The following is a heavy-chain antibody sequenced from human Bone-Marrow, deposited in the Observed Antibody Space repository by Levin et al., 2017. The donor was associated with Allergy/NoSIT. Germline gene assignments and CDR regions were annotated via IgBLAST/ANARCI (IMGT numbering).Heavy chain of an antibody. CDR1: GFTLNSHP. V-gene: IGHV3-23*01. D-gene: IGHD3-10*01. Sequence: QSGGSLRLSCAASGFTLNSHPMSWVRQAPGKGLEWVSAISASGDSTYYADSVKGRFTVSRDNSKNTIYLQLNTLRVDDTAIYYCANLTISHGVLRWFGPWGQGTHVTVSS. CDR3: ANLTISHGVLRWFGP. J-gene: IGHJ5*02. CDR2: ISASGDST.